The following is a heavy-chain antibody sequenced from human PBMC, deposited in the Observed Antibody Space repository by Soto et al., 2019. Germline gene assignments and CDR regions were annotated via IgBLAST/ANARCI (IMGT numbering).Heavy chain of an antibody. Sequence: PRLSCAASGFTFSSYWMSWVRQAPGKGLEWVANIKQDGSEKYYVDSVKGRFTISRDNAKNSLYLQMNSLRAEDTAVYYCARDGGRSGWFYYYYYGMDVWGQGTTVTVSS. CDR3: ARDGGRSGWFYYYYYGMDV. CDR1: GFTFSSYW. J-gene: IGHJ6*02. CDR2: IKQDGSEK. D-gene: IGHD6-19*01. V-gene: IGHV3-7*03.